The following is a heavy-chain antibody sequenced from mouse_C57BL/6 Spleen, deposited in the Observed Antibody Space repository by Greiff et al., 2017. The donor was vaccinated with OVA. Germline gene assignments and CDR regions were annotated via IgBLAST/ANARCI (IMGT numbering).Heavy chain of an antibody. CDR2: INYDGSST. V-gene: IGHV5-16*01. D-gene: IGHD1-1*01. CDR1: GFTFSDYY. Sequence: EVKVVESEGGLVQPGSSMKLSCTASGFTFSDYYMAWVRQVPEKGLEWVANINYDGSSTYYLDSLKSRFIISRDNAKNILYLQMSSLKSEDTATYYCARGGTTVVAEDYFDYWGQGTTLTVSS. J-gene: IGHJ2*01. CDR3: ARGGTTVVAEDYFDY.